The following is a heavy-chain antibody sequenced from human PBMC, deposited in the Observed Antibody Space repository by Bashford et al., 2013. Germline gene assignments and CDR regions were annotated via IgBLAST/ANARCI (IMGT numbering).Heavy chain of an antibody. V-gene: IGHV5-51*01. CDR2: IYPDDSDT. Sequence: WVRQMPGKGLEWMGIIYPDDSDTRYGPSFQGQVTISADTSITTAYLQWRGLKASDTAMYYCATAYMMVLVTLMMLFDIWGQGTMVTVSS. D-gene: IGHD4/OR15-4a*01. CDR3: ATAYMMVLVTLMMLFDI. J-gene: IGHJ3*02.